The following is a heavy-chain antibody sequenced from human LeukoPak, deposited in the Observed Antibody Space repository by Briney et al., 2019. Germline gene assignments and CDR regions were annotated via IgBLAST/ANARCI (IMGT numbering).Heavy chain of an antibody. D-gene: IGHD6-13*01. J-gene: IGHJ4*02. CDR1: GGSFSGYY. CDR2: IYYSGST. Sequence: SETLSLTCAVYGGSFSGYYWSWIRQPPGKGLEWIGYIYYSGSTNYNPSLKSRVTISVDTSKNQFSLKLSSVTAADTAVYYCARAGYPQSFDYWGQGTLVTVSS. V-gene: IGHV4-59*13. CDR3: ARAGYPQSFDY.